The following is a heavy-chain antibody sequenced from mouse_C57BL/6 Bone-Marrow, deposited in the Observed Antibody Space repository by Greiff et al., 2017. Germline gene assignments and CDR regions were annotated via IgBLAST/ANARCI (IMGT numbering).Heavy chain of an antibody. CDR1: GYSITSDY. D-gene: IGHD2-4*01. J-gene: IGHJ4*01. Sequence: DVTLQESGPGLAKPSQTLSLTCSVTGYSITSDYWNWIRKFPGNKLEYMGYISYSGSTYYNPSLKSRISITRDTSKNQYYLQLNSVTTEDTATYYGARGGDYDGYAMDYWGQGTSVTVSS. CDR3: ARGGDYDGYAMDY. V-gene: IGHV3-8*01. CDR2: ISYSGST.